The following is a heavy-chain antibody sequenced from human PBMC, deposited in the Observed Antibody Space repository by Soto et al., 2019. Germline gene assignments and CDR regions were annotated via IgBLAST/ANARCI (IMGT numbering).Heavy chain of an antibody. CDR1: GYSFTSYW. J-gene: IGHJ6*02. CDR3: ARHLEMATVYYYYGMDV. V-gene: IGHV5-10-1*01. CDR2: IDPSDSYT. Sequence: GESLKISCQGSGYSFTSYWISWVRQMPGKGLEWKGRIDPSDSYTNYSPSFQGHVTISADKSISTAYLQWSSLKASDTAMYYCARHLEMATVYYYYGMDVWGQGTTVTVSS. D-gene: IGHD4-4*01.